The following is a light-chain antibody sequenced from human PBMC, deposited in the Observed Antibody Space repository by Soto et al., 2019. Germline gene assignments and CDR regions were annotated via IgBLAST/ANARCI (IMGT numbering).Light chain of an antibody. J-gene: IGKJ5*01. CDR1: QSIVTY. CDR3: QQYNSYSYT. Sequence: DIQMTQSPSSLSASVGDRVTITCRASQSIVTYLNWYLQKPGKAPKLLIYAASNLQSGVPSRFSGSGSGTEFTLTISSLQPDDFATYYCQQYNSYSYTFGQGTRLEIK. CDR2: AAS. V-gene: IGKV1-9*01.